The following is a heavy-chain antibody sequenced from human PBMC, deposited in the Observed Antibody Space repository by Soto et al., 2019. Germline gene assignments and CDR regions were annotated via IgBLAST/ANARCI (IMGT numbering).Heavy chain of an antibody. Sequence: QVQLVQSGAEVKKPGSSVKVSCKTSGVSFNNNGIGWVRQAPGHGLEWMGGVSPPFRTSNYARKFQGRISITADASTGTVNMELSRLAAEDTAQYYCAIVLYYGSGSYSPYGMDVWGQGTTVTVSS. V-gene: IGHV1-69*01. CDR2: VSPPFRTS. J-gene: IGHJ6*02. D-gene: IGHD3-10*01. CDR1: GVSFNNNG. CDR3: AIVLYYGSGSYSPYGMDV.